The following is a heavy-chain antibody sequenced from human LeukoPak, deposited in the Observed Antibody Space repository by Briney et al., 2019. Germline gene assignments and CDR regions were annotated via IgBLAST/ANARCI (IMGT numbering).Heavy chain of an antibody. Sequence: PGVSLRLSCAASGFTFSSYSMNWVRQAPGKGLEWVSYISSSSSTIYYADSVKGRFTISRDNAKNSLYLQMNSLRAEDTAVYYCARNYLPSSSWYYYGMDAWGQGTTVTVSS. J-gene: IGHJ6*02. D-gene: IGHD6-13*01. CDR1: GFTFSSYS. CDR3: ARNYLPSSSWYYYGMDA. CDR2: ISSSSSTI. V-gene: IGHV3-48*01.